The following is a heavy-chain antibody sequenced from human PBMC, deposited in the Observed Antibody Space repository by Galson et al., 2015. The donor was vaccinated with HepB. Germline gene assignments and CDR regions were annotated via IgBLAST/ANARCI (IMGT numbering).Heavy chain of an antibody. Sequence: SLRLSCAASGFTFSTYAMSWVRQAPGKGLDWVSSISDSGTTTHYADSVKGRFTISRDNSKNTVYLELNSLRADDTALYYCERWDLEDSGAFDVWGQGTMVTVSS. V-gene: IGHV3-23*01. CDR1: GFTFSTYA. D-gene: IGHD1-26*01. CDR3: ERWDLEDSGAFDV. CDR2: ISDSGTTT. J-gene: IGHJ3*01.